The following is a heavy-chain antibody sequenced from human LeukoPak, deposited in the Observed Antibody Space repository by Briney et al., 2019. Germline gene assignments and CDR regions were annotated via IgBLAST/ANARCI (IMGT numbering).Heavy chain of an antibody. J-gene: IGHJ4*02. V-gene: IGHV1-24*01. Sequence: ASVKVSCKVSGYNLTELSMHWVRQAPGKGLEWMGGFDPEDGETIYAQKFQGRVTMTEDTSTDTAYMELSSLRSEDTAVYYCATANDLTMIVTMGYFDYWGQGTLVTVSS. D-gene: IGHD3-22*01. CDR1: GYNLTELS. CDR3: ATANDLTMIVTMGYFDY. CDR2: FDPEDGET.